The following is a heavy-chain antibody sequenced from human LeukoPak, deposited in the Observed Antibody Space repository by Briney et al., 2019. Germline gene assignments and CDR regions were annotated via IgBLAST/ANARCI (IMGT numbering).Heavy chain of an antibody. V-gene: IGHV3-48*03. Sequence: GGSLRLSCAASGFTLSSYEMNWVSQAAGKWREWVSSISSSVSTISYADSVKGRFTISRDNAKNSLYLQMNSLRAEDTAVYYCARDLIAAATYYYYGMDVWGQGTTVTVSS. CDR1: GFTLSSYE. D-gene: IGHD6-13*01. CDR2: ISSSVSTI. J-gene: IGHJ6*02. CDR3: ARDLIAAATYYYYGMDV.